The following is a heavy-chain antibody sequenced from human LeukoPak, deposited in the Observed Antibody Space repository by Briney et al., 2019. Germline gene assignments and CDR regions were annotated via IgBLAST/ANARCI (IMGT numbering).Heavy chain of an antibody. V-gene: IGHV3-23*01. CDR1: GFTFSSYA. CDR3: ARGFVIFGVVMGFDY. D-gene: IGHD3-3*01. J-gene: IGHJ4*02. CDR2: ISGSGGST. Sequence: GGSLRLSCAGSGFTFSSYAMSWVRQAPGKGLEWVSAISGSGGSTYYADSVKGRFTISRDNSKNTLYLQMNSLRAEDTAVYYCARGFVIFGVVMGFDYWGQGTLVTVSS.